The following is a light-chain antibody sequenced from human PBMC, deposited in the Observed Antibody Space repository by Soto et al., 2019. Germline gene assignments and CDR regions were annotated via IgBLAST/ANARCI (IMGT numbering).Light chain of an antibody. CDR1: QAITTG. CDR3: QEADGFPWR. V-gene: IGKV1-12*02. CDR2: GAS. J-gene: IGKJ1*01. Sequence: DIQMTQSPSSVSASVGDSVTMTCRASQAITTGLAWYQQKPGKAPKPLIYGASSLQSGVPSRFSGGGSGTEFILTITGLQTEDFATYFCQEADGFPWRFGHGTRVEMK.